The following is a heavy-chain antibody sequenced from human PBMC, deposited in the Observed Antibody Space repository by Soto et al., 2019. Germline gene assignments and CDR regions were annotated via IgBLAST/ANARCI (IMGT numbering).Heavy chain of an antibody. CDR2: IYHSGST. J-gene: IGHJ4*02. V-gene: IGHV4-4*02. CDR3: ARHEDYSPFAY. D-gene: IGHD2-15*01. Sequence: SETLSLTCVISVASISSPNWGTCVRQPPGEGLEWIGEIYHSGSTNYNPSLKSRVTISLDKSKNQFSLRLRSLTAADTAIYYCARHEDYSPFAYWGQGILVTVSS. CDR1: VASISSPNW.